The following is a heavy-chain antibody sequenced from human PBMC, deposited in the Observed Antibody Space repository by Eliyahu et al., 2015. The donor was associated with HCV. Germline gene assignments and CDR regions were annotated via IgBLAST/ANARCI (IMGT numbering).Heavy chain of an antibody. CDR1: GFTFSSYG. V-gene: IGHV3-33*01. CDR2: IWYDGSNK. CDR3: ARDLSIAAAGPSVSVNGMDV. D-gene: IGHD6-13*01. J-gene: IGHJ6*02. Sequence: QVQLVESGGGVVQPGRSLRLSCAASGFTFSSYGMHWVRQAPGKGLEWVAVIWYDGSNKYYADSVKGRFTISRDNSKNTLYLQMNSLRAEDTAVYYCARDLSIAAAGPSVSVNGMDVWGQGTTVTVSS.